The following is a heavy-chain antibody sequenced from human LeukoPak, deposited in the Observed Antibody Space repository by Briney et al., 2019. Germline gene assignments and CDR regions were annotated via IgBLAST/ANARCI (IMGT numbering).Heavy chain of an antibody. CDR3: ARDRLPDYYDYVWGRFDP. CDR2: IYYSGST. D-gene: IGHD3-16*01. Sequence: SETLSLTCTVSGGSISSGGYYWSWIRQHPGKGLEWIGYIYYSGSTYYNPALKSRVTISVDTSKNQFSLKLSSVTAADTAVYYCARDRLPDYYDYVWGRFDPWGQGTLVTVSS. V-gene: IGHV4-31*03. J-gene: IGHJ5*02. CDR1: GGSISSGGYY.